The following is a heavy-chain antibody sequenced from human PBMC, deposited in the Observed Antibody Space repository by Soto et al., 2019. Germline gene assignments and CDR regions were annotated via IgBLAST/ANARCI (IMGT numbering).Heavy chain of an antibody. V-gene: IGHV2-5*02. Sequence: QITLKESGPTLVKPTQTLTLTCTFSGFSLSTSGVGVGWIRQPPGKALEWLALIYWDHDKRYSPSLKSRLTNTKDTSKNQVVRTMTNMDPVDTATYYCAHKGDGYRGFKYWGQGTLVTVSS. CDR2: IYWDHDK. CDR1: GFSLSTSGVG. CDR3: AHKGDGYRGFKY. D-gene: IGHD5-12*01. J-gene: IGHJ4*02.